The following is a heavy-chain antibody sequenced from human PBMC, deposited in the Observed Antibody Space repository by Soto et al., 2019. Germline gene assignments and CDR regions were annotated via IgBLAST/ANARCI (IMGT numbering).Heavy chain of an antibody. D-gene: IGHD6-13*01. J-gene: IGHJ4*02. CDR3: ARGAYSLAPDY. CDR2: ISYDGSNK. Sequence: QVQLVESGGGVVQPGRSLRLSCAASGFTFSSYAMHWVRQAPGKGLEWVAVISYDGSNKYYADSVKGRFTISRDNSKNTLYLQMNSLRAEDTAVYYCARGAYSLAPDYWGQGTLVTVSS. CDR1: GFTFSSYA. V-gene: IGHV3-30-3*01.